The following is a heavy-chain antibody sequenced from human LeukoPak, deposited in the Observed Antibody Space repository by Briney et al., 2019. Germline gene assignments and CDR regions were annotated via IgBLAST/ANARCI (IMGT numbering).Heavy chain of an antibody. Sequence: GASVKVSCKAYGHTFTSYYIHWVRQAPGQGLEWIGWVNPNSGSTNHAQKFQGRVTMTRDTSISTAYMELSRLRSDDTAVYYCARDYYDSSGFGAFDIWGQGTMVTVSS. CDR2: VNPNSGST. V-gene: IGHV1-2*02. J-gene: IGHJ3*02. D-gene: IGHD3-22*01. CDR1: GHTFTSYY. CDR3: ARDYYDSSGFGAFDI.